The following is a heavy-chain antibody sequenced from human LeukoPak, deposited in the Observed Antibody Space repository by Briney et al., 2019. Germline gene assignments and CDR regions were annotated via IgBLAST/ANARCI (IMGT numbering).Heavy chain of an antibody. V-gene: IGHV1-69*13. CDR2: IIPIFGTA. J-gene: IGHJ4*02. CDR1: GGTFSSYA. CDR3: ARDSGSYYFFDY. Sequence: SVNVSCKASGGTFSSYAISWVRQAPGQGLEWMGGIIPIFGTANYAQKFQGRVTITADESTSTAYMELSSLRSEDTAVYYCARDSGSYYFFDYWGQGTLVTVSS. D-gene: IGHD1-26*01.